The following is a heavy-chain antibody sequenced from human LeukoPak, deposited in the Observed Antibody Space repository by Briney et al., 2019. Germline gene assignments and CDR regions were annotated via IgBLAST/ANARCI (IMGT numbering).Heavy chain of an antibody. CDR3: ARLGGYYYGEKLISDY. CDR1: GGTFSSYA. J-gene: IGHJ4*02. Sequence: ASVKVSCKASGGTFSSYAISWVRQAPGQGLEWMGRIIPILGIANYAQKFQGRVTITADKSTSTAYMELSSLRSEDTAVYYCARLGGYYYGEKLISDYWGQGTLVTVSS. D-gene: IGHD3-22*01. V-gene: IGHV1-69*04. CDR2: IIPILGIA.